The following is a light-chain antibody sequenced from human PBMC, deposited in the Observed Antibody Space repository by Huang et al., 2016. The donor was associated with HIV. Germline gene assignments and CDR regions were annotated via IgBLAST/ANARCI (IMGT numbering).Light chain of an antibody. CDR1: QSLTSNS. Sequence: EIVLTQSPGTLSLSPGDRATLSCRASQSLTSNSLAWYQQKPGQSPRLLIFGASSRATGIPDRFGGGGSGTDFTLTISRLEPEDFAVYYCQQYDNSPGTFGKGPRWKSN. CDR3: QQYDNSPGT. J-gene: IGKJ1*01. CDR2: GAS. V-gene: IGKV3-20*01.